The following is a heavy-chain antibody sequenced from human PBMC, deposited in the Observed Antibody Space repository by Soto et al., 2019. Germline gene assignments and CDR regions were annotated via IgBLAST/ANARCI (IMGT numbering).Heavy chain of an antibody. J-gene: IGHJ4*02. CDR3: ARPPRKGTGTTESADY. CDR2: INPSGGST. V-gene: IGHV1-46*01. CDR1: GYTFTSYY. D-gene: IGHD1-1*01. Sequence: ASVKVSCKASGYTFTSYYMHWVRQAPGQGLEWMGIINPSGGSTSYAQKFQGRVTMTRDTSTSTVYMELSSLRSEDTAVYYCARPPRKGTGTTESADYWGQGPLVTVSS.